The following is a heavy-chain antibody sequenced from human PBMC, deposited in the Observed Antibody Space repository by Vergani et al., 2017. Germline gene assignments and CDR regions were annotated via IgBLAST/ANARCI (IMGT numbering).Heavy chain of an antibody. J-gene: IGHJ5*02. Sequence: QVQLVQSGAEVKKPGASVKVSCQASGYTFTSYYIHWVRQAPGRGLEWMGIINPSGGSTNYAQKFQGRVTMTRDTSTSTVFMELSSLRSADTAVYYCARGCGSTSCYKRGEDWFDPWGQGTLVTVPS. CDR3: ARGCGSTSCYKRGEDWFDP. CDR2: INPSGGST. CDR1: GYTFTSYY. V-gene: IGHV1-46*01. D-gene: IGHD2-2*02.